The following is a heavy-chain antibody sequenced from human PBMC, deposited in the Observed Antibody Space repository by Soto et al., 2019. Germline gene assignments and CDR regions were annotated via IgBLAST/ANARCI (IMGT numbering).Heavy chain of an antibody. Sequence: LSLTCTVSGGSISSYYWSWIRQPPGKGLEWIGYIYYSGSTYYNPSLKSRVTISVDTSKNQFSLKLSSVTAADTAVYYCARDYYGSGSYYNCLWGQGTLVTVSS. V-gene: IGHV4-30-4*01. D-gene: IGHD3-10*01. CDR1: GGSISSYY. CDR3: ARDYYGSGSYYNCL. CDR2: IYYSGST. J-gene: IGHJ4*02.